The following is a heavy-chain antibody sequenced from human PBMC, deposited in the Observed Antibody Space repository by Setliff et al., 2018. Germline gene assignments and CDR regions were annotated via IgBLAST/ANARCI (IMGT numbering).Heavy chain of an antibody. CDR3: AREGVGSIVVLPASDY. J-gene: IGHJ4*02. D-gene: IGHD2-15*01. CDR1: GYSISSGYY. CDR2: IYHSGST. Sequence: PSETLSLTCTVSGYSISSGYYWGWIRQPPGKGLEWIGSIYHSGSTYYNPSLKSRVTISVDTSKNQFSLKLSSVTSADTAVYYCAREGVGSIVVLPASDYWGQGTLVTVSS. V-gene: IGHV4-38-2*02.